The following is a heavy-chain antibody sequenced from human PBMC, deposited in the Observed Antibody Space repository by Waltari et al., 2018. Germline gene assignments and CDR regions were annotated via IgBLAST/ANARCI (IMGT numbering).Heavy chain of an antibody. CDR2: FDPGDGGT. CDR3: ATFPSIFGVVIEDY. J-gene: IGHJ4*02. Sequence: QVQLVQSGAEVKKPGASVKVSCKVSGYTLTELSMHWVRQAPGRGLEWMGGFDPGDGGTIYAQKFQGRVTMTEDTSTDTAYMELGSLRSDDTAVYYCATFPSIFGVVIEDYWGQGTLVTVSS. D-gene: IGHD3-3*01. CDR1: GYTLTELS. V-gene: IGHV1-24*01.